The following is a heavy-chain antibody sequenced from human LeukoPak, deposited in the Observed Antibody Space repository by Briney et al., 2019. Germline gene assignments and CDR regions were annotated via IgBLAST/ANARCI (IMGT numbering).Heavy chain of an antibody. V-gene: IGHV4-39*07. CDR2: IYYSGST. D-gene: IGHD3-22*01. CDR1: GGSISSSTYY. CDR3: ARVHGYYDR. J-gene: IGHJ3*01. Sequence: SEILSLTCTVSGGSISSSTYYWGWIRQPPGKGLEWIGSIYYSGSTYYNPSLKSRVTISVDTSKNQFSLKLSSVTAADTAVYYCARVHGYYDRWGQGTMVTVSS.